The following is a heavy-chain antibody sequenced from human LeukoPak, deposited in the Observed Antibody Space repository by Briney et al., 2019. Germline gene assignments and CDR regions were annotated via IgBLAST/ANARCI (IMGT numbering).Heavy chain of an antibody. J-gene: IGHJ5*02. CDR2: INPNSGGT. Sequence: GASVKVSCKASGYTFTGYYMHWVRQAPGQGLEWMGWINPNSGGTNYAQKVQGRVTMTRDTSISTAYMELSRLRSDDTAVYYCARAGEIAAAGTLYNWVDPWGQGTLVTVSS. CDR3: ARAGEIAAAGTLYNWVDP. V-gene: IGHV1-2*02. CDR1: GYTFTGYY. D-gene: IGHD6-13*01.